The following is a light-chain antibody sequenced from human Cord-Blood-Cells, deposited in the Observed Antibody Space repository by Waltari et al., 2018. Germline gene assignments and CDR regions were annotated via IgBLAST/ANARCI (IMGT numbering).Light chain of an antibody. J-gene: IGLJ1*01. CDR2: DVS. V-gene: IGLV2-14*01. CDR1: SSDVGGYNY. Sequence: QSALTQPASVSGSPGQSINISCTGTSSDVGGYNYVSWYQQPPGKAPKLMIYDVSNRPSGVSNRFSGSKSGNTASLTISGLQAEDEADYYCSSYTSSSTYVFGTGTKVTVL. CDR3: SSYTSSSTYV.